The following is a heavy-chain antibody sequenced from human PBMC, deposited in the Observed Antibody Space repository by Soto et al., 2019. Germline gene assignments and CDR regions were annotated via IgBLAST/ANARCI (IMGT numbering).Heavy chain of an antibody. D-gene: IGHD4-17*01. CDR3: ARQPTVTKTRRFLDS. V-gene: IGHV4-30-4*08. Sequence: PSETLSLTCTVSGSSISDEYHWTWIRQSPAKGLEWIGYISYTGTTYYNPSLQGRVSISADTSKNQFSLRMASVTAADPAVYYCARQPTVTKTRRFLDSWGQGSMVTVSS. CDR1: GSSISDEYH. J-gene: IGHJ4*02. CDR2: ISYTGTT.